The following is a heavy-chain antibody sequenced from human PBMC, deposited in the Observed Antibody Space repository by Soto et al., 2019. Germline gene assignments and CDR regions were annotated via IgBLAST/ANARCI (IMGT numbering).Heavy chain of an antibody. CDR3: AKGIAAAGRMKPYYYYGMDV. J-gene: IGHJ6*02. D-gene: IGHD6-13*01. CDR2: ISGSGGNT. CDR1: GFTFSSYW. V-gene: IGHV3-23*01. Sequence: GGSLRLSCAASGFTFSSYWMSWVRQAPGKGLEWVSAISGSGGNTYYADSVKGRFTISRDNSKNTLYLQMNSLRAEDTAVYYCAKGIAAAGRMKPYYYYGMDVWGQGTTVTVSS.